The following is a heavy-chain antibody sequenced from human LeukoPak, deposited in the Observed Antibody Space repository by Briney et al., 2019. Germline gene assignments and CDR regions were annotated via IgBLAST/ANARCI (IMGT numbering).Heavy chain of an antibody. V-gene: IGHV3-74*01. D-gene: IGHD5-24*01. J-gene: IGHJ4*02. Sequence: PGGSLRLSCAASGFTFSSYWVHWVRHAPGKGLVWVSRINSDGSTTNYADSVRGRFTISRDNAKNTLYLQMNSLRVEDTAVYYCARGYSATIDYWGQGSLVTVSS. CDR2: INSDGSTT. CDR1: GFTFSSYW. CDR3: ARGYSATIDY.